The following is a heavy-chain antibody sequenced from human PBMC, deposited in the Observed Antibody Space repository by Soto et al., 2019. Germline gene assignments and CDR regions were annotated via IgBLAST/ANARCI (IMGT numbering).Heavy chain of an antibody. D-gene: IGHD1-7*01. CDR2: MYSTGNT. J-gene: IGHJ4*02. CDR1: GCSISSYH. Sequence: SLTCSVSGCSISSYHWSWIRQPAGKGLEWIGRMYSTGNTNYNPSLKSRVTVSIDTSKNQFFLRLNSVTAADSAVYYCAREFGDNWNYEAYWRQRTAVTATS. CDR3: AREFGDNWNYEAY. V-gene: IGHV4-4*07.